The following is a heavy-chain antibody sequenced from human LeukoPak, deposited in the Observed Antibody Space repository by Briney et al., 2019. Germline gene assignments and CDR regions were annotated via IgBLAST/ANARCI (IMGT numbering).Heavy chain of an antibody. CDR1: GFTSTDYY. J-gene: IGHJ4*02. Sequence: GGSLRLSCAASGFTSTDYYMTWIRQAPGKGLEWVSYISRNGDTRYYADSVKGRFTISRDNAKNSLYLQMNSLRSEDTAVYYCARDPYGDYYFDYWGQGTLVTVSS. V-gene: IGHV3-11*01. D-gene: IGHD4-17*01. CDR2: ISRNGDTR. CDR3: ARDPYGDYYFDY.